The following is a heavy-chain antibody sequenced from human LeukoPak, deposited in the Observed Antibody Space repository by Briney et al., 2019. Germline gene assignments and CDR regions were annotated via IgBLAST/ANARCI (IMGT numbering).Heavy chain of an antibody. CDR3: AKGEFYDVWSGYSIDS. D-gene: IGHD3-3*01. CDR2: ISGSGDGT. J-gene: IGHJ4*02. Sequence: GGSLRLSCAASGFTFSNYAMNWVRQTPGKGLEWVSAISGSGDGTYYADSVRGRFTISRDNSKNTLYLRMNSLRAEDTAVYYCAKGEFYDVWSGYSIDSWGQGTLVTVSS. CDR1: GFTFSNYA. V-gene: IGHV3-23*01.